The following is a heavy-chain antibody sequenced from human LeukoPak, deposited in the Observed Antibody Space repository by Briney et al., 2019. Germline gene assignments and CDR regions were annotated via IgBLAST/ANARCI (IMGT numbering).Heavy chain of an antibody. Sequence: PGGSLRLSCAASGFTFNNYGMHWVRQARGKGVEWVSTICGGGGTTYYAASVNGRFTTSRDNSKDTLYLQVNSLRAEDTAVYYCAKGGKWHVTPFDYWGQGTLVTVSS. V-gene: IGHV3-23*01. CDR2: ICGGGGTT. J-gene: IGHJ4*02. CDR3: AKGGKWHVTPFDY. CDR1: GFTFNNYG. D-gene: IGHD3-16*01.